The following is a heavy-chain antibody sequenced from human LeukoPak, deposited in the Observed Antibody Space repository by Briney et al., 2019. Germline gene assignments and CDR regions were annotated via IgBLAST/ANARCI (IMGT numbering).Heavy chain of an antibody. J-gene: IGHJ4*02. CDR2: INHSGST. V-gene: IGHV4-34*01. CDR3: ARDYYDSSGYYYGIHDY. D-gene: IGHD3-22*01. CDR1: GGSFSGYY. Sequence: SETLSLTXAVYGGSFSGYYWSWIRQPPGKGLEWIGEINHSGSTNYNPSLKSRVTISVDTSKNQFSLKLSSVTAADTAVYYCARDYYDSSGYYYGIHDYWGQGTLATVSS.